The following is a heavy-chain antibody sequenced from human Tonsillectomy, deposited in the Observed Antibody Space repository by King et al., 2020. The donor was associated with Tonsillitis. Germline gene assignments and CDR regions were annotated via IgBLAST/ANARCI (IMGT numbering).Heavy chain of an antibody. V-gene: IGHV4-31*03. CDR1: GGSIRSGDYY. J-gene: IGHJ5*02. Sequence: VQLQESGPGLVKPSQNLSLTCTFSGGSIRSGDYYWSWIRQRPGKGLEWIGDIYYSGRTYYNPSHKSRVTISLDTSKIQFSLKLSSVTAADTAVYYCARGSDWGSGWFDPWGQGTLVTVSS. D-gene: IGHD7-27*01. CDR3: ARGSDWGSGWFDP. CDR2: IYYSGRT.